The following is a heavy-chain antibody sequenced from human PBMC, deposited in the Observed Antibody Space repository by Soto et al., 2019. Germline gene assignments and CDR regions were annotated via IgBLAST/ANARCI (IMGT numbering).Heavy chain of an antibody. V-gene: IGHV3-21*01. CDR3: ARDILSGRAYPDS. Sequence: LRLSCAASGFTFSTYTMNWVRQAPGKGLEWFSSISNGSSYIYYAGSVKGRFTISRDNAKNSLFLQMNSLRADDTAVYYCARDILSGRAYPDSWGQGTKLTVSS. J-gene: IGHJ5*01. D-gene: IGHD3-10*01. CDR1: GFTFSTYT. CDR2: ISNGSSYI.